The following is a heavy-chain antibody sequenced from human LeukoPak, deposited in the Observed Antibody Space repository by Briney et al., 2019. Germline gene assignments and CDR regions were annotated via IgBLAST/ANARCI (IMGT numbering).Heavy chain of an antibody. Sequence: ASVKVSCKASGYTFTSYDINWVRQATGQGLEWMGWMNPNSGNTGYAQKFQGRVTMTRDTSISTAYMELSRLRSDDTAVFYCARGGGDIWDSSIDYWGQGTLVTVSS. V-gene: IGHV1-8*01. CDR1: GYTFTSYD. CDR3: ARGGGDIWDSSIDY. J-gene: IGHJ4*02. CDR2: MNPNSGNT. D-gene: IGHD6-19*01.